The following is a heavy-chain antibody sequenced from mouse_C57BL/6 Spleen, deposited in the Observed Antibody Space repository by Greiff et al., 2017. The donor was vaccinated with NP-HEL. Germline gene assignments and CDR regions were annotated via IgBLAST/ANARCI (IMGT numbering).Heavy chain of an antibody. V-gene: IGHV1-39*01. CDR2: INPNYGTT. CDR3: ARSGLYGNYWYFDV. CDR1: GYSFTDYN. Sequence: LQESGPELVKPGASVKISCKASGYSFTDYNMNWVKQSNGKSLEWIGVINPNYGTTSYNQKFKGKATLTVDQSSSTAYMQLNSLTSEDSAVYYCARSGLYGNYWYFDVWGTGTTVTVSS. D-gene: IGHD2-1*01. J-gene: IGHJ1*03.